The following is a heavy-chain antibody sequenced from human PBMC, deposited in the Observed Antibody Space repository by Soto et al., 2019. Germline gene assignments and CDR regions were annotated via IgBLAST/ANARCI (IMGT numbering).Heavy chain of an antibody. V-gene: IGHV1-69*08. Sequence: QVQLVQSGAEVKKPGSSVKVSCKASGGTFSSYTISWVRQAPGQGLEWMGRIIPIRGIANYAQKFQGRVTITADKSTSTAYMELSSLRSEDTAVYYCARDRQDYWNDVYFDYWGQGTLVTVSS. D-gene: IGHD1-1*01. CDR3: ARDRQDYWNDVYFDY. J-gene: IGHJ4*02. CDR1: GGTFSSYT. CDR2: IIPIRGIA.